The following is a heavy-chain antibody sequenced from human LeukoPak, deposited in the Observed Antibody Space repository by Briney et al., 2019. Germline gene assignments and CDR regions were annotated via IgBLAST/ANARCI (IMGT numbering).Heavy chain of an antibody. CDR1: GGTFNSYA. CDR2: IIPIFGTA. Sequence: EASVKFSCKASGGTFNSYAISWVRQAPGQGLEWMGGIIPIFGTANYAQKFQGRVTITTDESTSTAYMELSSLRSEDTAVYYCARSRNDCGGDCYFDYWGQGTLVTVSS. J-gene: IGHJ4*02. V-gene: IGHV1-69*05. CDR3: ARSRNDCGGDCYFDY. D-gene: IGHD2-21*02.